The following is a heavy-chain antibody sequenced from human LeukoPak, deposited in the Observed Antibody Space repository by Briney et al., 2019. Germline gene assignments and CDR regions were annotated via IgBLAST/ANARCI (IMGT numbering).Heavy chain of an antibody. CDR1: GGSTSPYF. V-gene: IGHV4-59*01. CDR2: IYYNGST. D-gene: IGHD3-3*02. Sequence: ETLSLTCTVSGGSTSPYFWSWIRQPPGKGLEWIGYIYYNGSTNYNPSLQSRVTISVDTSKNHFSLRLSSVAAADTAVYYCAISLNRFAPWGQGTLVTVSS. CDR3: AISLNRFAP. J-gene: IGHJ5*02.